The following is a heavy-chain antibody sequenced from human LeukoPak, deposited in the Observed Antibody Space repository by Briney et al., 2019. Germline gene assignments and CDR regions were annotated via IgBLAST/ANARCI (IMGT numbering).Heavy chain of an antibody. V-gene: IGHV3-48*01. CDR2: ISSSSSTI. CDR1: GLTISSYS. Sequence: GGSLRLSCAASGLTISSYSMNWVRQAPGKGLQWVSYISSSSSTIYYADSVKGRFTISRDNSKNTLYLQMNSLRAEDTAVYYCAKGAKRVVGATTHWIDPWGQGTLVTVSS. CDR3: AKGAKRVVGATTHWIDP. D-gene: IGHD1-26*01. J-gene: IGHJ5*02.